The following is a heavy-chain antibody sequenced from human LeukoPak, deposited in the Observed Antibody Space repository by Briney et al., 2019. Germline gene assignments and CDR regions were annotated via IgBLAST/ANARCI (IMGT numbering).Heavy chain of an antibody. CDR3: ARGSLIAVAGTPREYYFDY. V-gene: IGHV4-34*01. D-gene: IGHD6-19*01. Sequence: SETLSLTCAVYGGSFSGYYWSWIRQPPGKGLEWIGEINHSGSTNYNPSLKSRVTISVDTSKNQFSLKLSSVTAADTAVYYCARGSLIAVAGTPREYYFDYWGQGTLVTVSS. J-gene: IGHJ4*02. CDR2: INHSGST. CDR1: GGSFSGYY.